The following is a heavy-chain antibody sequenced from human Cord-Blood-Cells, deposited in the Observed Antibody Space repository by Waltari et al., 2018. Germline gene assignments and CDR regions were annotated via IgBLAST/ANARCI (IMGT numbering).Heavy chain of an antibody. D-gene: IGHD2-2*02. J-gene: IGHJ4*02. CDR2: IRYDGSNK. CDR1: GLTFSSYG. V-gene: IGHV3-30*02. CDR3: AKEMAYCSSTSCYTAFDY. Sequence: QVQLVESGGGVVQPGGSLRLSCAASGLTFSSYGMHWVRPAQGQGLEWVAFIRYDGSNKYYADSVKGRFTISRDNSKNTLYLQMNSLRAEDTAVYYCAKEMAYCSSTSCYTAFDYWGQGTPVTVSS.